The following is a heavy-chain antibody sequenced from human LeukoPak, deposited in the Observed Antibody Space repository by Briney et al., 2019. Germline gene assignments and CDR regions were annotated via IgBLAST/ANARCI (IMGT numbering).Heavy chain of an antibody. V-gene: IGHV3-23*01. CDR3: VKTFQYSSSWYDY. CDR1: GFTFGSHA. Sequence: GGSLRLSCATSGFTFGSHAMSWVRQAPGKGLEWVSSISAGGGGTSYADSVKGRITISRDNSKNTVYLQMNSLRAEDTAVYFCVKTFQYSSSWYDYWGQGTLVTVSS. D-gene: IGHD6-13*01. CDR2: ISAGGGGT. J-gene: IGHJ4*02.